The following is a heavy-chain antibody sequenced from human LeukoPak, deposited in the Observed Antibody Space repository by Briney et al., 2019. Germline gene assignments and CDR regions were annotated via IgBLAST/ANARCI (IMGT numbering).Heavy chain of an antibody. CDR1: GFTFSSYA. D-gene: IGHD3-22*01. J-gene: IGHJ4*02. CDR2: ISYDGSNK. V-gene: IGHV3-30-3*01. Sequence: PGGSLRLSCAASGFTFSSYAMHWVRQAPGKGLEWVAVISYDGSNKYYADSVKGRFTISRDNSKNTLYLQMNSLRAEDTAVYYCARGHDSSGYHDTDNFDYWGQGTLVTVSS. CDR3: ARGHDSSGYHDTDNFDY.